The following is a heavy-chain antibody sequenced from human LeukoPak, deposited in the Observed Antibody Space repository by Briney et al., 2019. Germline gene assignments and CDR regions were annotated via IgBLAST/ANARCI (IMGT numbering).Heavy chain of an antibody. D-gene: IGHD6-19*01. CDR2: ISSSGSTI. V-gene: IGHV3-11*01. CDR3: ARVAVGSSLNWFDP. J-gene: IGHJ5*02. Sequence: PGGSLRLSCAASGFTFSDYYMSWIRQAPGKGLEWVSYISSSGSTISYADSVKGRLTISRDNAKNSLYLQMSSLRAEDTAVYYCARVAVGSSLNWFDPWGQGTLVTVSS. CDR1: GFTFSDYY.